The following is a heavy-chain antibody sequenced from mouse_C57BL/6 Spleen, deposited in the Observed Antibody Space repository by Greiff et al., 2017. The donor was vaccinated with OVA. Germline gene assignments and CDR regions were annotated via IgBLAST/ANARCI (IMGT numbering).Heavy chain of an antibody. CDR1: GYTFTSYW. Sequence: QVQLQQPGAELVRPGTSVKLSCKASGYTFTSYWMHWVKQRPGQGLEWIGVIDPSDSYTNYNQKFKGKATLTVDTSSSTAYMQLSSLTSEDSAVYYYATNRHTWFAYWGQGTLVTVSA. D-gene: IGHD3-1*01. V-gene: IGHV1-59*01. J-gene: IGHJ3*01. CDR3: ATNRHTWFAY. CDR2: IDPSDSYT.